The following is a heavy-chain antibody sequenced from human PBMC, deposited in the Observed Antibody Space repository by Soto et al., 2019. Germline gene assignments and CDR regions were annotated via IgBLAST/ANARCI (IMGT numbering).Heavy chain of an antibody. Sequence: QVQLVESGGGVVQPGRSLRLSCAASGFTFSSYGMQWVRQAPGKGLEWVAVIWYDGSNKYYADSVKGRFTISRDNSKNTLYLQMNSLRAEDTAVYYCARDRGDRGDAFDIWGQGAMVIVSS. CDR1: GFTFSSYG. V-gene: IGHV3-33*01. CDR3: ARDRGDRGDAFDI. CDR2: IWYDGSNK. D-gene: IGHD2-21*02. J-gene: IGHJ3*02.